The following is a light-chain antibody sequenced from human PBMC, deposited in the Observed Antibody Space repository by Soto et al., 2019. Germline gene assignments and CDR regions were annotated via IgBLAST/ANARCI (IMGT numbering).Light chain of an antibody. CDR2: DTS. CDR1: QSVCSH. V-gene: IGKV3-11*01. Sequence: EIVLTHSPATLSLSPGERGALSRRASQSVCSHLAWYQQKPGQPPRLLIYDTSNRAAGTPVRFSGSGSETDLSLTVRRLEPGDFAVYYCRQRSKWQETVGQGTKVDIK. J-gene: IGKJ2*01. CDR3: RQRSKWQET.